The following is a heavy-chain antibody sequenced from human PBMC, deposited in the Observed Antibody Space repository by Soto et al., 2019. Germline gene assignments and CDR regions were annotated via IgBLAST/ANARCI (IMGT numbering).Heavy chain of an antibody. D-gene: IGHD3-22*01. CDR1: GYTFINNA. V-gene: IGHV1-18*04. Sequence: QVQLVQSGAEVKKPGASVKVSCKASGYTFINNAITWVRQAPGQGLEWMGWISTENGNTNYAQNLQGRVILTRDRSTNTAYMDLRSLRPEDTATYYCARDSSSGTFDNWGQGALVTVSS. CDR3: ARDSSSGTFDN. J-gene: IGHJ4*02. CDR2: ISTENGNT.